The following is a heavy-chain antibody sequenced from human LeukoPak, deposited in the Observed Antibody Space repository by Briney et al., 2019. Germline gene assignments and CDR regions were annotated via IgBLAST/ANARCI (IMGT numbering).Heavy chain of an antibody. J-gene: IGHJ4*02. V-gene: IGHV3-73*01. CDR1: GFTFSGSA. D-gene: IGHD6-19*01. Sequence: GGSLRLSCAASGFTFSGSAMHWVRQASGTGLEWVGRIRSKANSYATAYAASVKGRFTISRDDSKNTAYLQMNSLKTEDTAVYYCLTGIAVAGADYWGQGTLVTVSS. CDR2: IRSKANSYAT. CDR3: LTGIAVAGADY.